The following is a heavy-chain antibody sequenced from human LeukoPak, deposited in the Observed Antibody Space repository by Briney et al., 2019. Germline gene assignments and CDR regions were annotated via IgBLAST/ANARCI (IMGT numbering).Heavy chain of an antibody. D-gene: IGHD3-3*01. CDR2: FYPAESRV. J-gene: IGHJ4*02. Sequence: GESLKISCKVSGYTFANYWIGWARQMPGKGLEWVGIFYPAESRVRYGPSFRGQVTISVDKSISTAYLQWNSLKASDSAMHYCARSSKSAFDYWGQGTLVSVSS. CDR1: GYTFANYW. V-gene: IGHV5-51*01. CDR3: ARSSKSAFDY.